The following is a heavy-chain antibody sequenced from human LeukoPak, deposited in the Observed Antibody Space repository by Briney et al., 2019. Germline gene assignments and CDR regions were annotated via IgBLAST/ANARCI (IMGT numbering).Heavy chain of an antibody. CDR1: GGSISSSNW. CDR3: ARVVGPTKGFDY. CDR2: IYHSGST. V-gene: IGHV4-4*02. D-gene: IGHD1-26*01. J-gene: IGHJ4*02. Sequence: SEALSLTCAVSGGSISSSNWWSWVRQPPGKGLEWIGEIYHSGSTNYNPSLKSRVTISVDTSKNQFSLKLSSVTAADTAVYYCARVVGPTKGFDYWGQGTLVTVSS.